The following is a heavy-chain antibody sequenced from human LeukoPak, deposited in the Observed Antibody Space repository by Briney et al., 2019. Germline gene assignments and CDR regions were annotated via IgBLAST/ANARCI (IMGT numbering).Heavy chain of an antibody. CDR3: AKMSGYFDY. CDR2: ITASGDTT. V-gene: IGHV3-23*01. D-gene: IGHD5/OR15-5a*01. CDR1: GPTFSSYS. J-gene: IGHJ4*02. Sequence: GGSLRLSCEASGPTFSSYSMSWVRQAPGRGLEWVSGITASGDTTYYADSVTGRFTISRDNSKTTLYLQMNSLRVEDTAVYYCAKMSGYFDYWGQGTLVTVSS.